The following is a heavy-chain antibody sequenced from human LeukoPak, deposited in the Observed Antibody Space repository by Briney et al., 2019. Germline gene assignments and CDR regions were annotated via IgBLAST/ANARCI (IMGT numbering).Heavy chain of an antibody. J-gene: IGHJ4*02. D-gene: IGHD6-19*01. V-gene: IGHV4-59*08. CDR1: GGSISSYY. Sequence: SETLSLTCTVSGGSISSYYWSWIRQPPGKGLEWTGYIYYSGSTNYNPSLKSRVTISVDTSKNQFSLKLSSVTAADTAIYYCARAVSGRFDYWGQRTLVTVSS. CDR2: IYYSGST. CDR3: ARAVSGRFDY.